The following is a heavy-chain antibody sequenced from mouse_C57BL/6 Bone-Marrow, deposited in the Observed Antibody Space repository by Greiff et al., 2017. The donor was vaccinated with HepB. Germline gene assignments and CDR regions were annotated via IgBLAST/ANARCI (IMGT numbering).Heavy chain of an antibody. V-gene: IGHV5-17*01. CDR1: GFTFSDYG. D-gene: IGHD1-1*01. J-gene: IGHJ4*01. Sequence: EVMLVESGGGLVKPGGSLKLSGAASGFTFSDYGMHWVRQAPEKGLEWVAYISSGSSTIYYAHTVKGRFTISRDNAKNTLFLQMTSLRSEDTAMYYCASLTTVRSFYAMDYWGQGTSVTVSS. CDR3: ASLTTVRSFYAMDY. CDR2: ISSGSSTI.